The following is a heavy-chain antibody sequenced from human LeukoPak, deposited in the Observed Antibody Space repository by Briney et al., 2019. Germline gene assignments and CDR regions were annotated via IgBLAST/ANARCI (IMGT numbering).Heavy chain of an antibody. Sequence: SETLSLTCTVSGGSISSYYWSWIRQPPGKGLEWIGYIYYSGSTNYNPSLKSRVTISVDTSKNQFSLKLSSVIAADTAVYYCATSGATTATTWGGNWFDPWGQGALVTVSS. CDR1: GGSISSYY. V-gene: IGHV4-59*01. CDR2: IYYSGST. D-gene: IGHD4-17*01. J-gene: IGHJ5*02. CDR3: ATSGATTATTWGGNWFDP.